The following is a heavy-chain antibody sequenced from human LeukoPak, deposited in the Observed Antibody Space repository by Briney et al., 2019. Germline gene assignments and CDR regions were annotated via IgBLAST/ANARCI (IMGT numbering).Heavy chain of an antibody. V-gene: IGHV1-46*01. Sequence: ASVKVSCKASGYTFTSYYMHWVRQAPGQGLEWMGIINPSGGSTSYAQKFQGRVTMTRDMSTSTVYMELSSLRSEDTAVYYCARDSEMATTVDPWGQGTLVTVSS. CDR1: GYTFTSYY. CDR2: INPSGGST. CDR3: ARDSEMATTVDP. D-gene: IGHD5-24*01. J-gene: IGHJ5*02.